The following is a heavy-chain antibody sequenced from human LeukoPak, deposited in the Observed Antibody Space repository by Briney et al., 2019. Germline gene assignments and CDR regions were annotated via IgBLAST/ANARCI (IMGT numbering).Heavy chain of an antibody. Sequence: ASVTVSFKASGYTFTSYGISWVRQAPGQGLEWMGWISAYNGNTNYAQKLQGRVTMTTDTSTSTAYMELRSLRSDDTAVYYCARGSIVVVPAAMRYYYYGMDVWGQGTTVTVSS. CDR2: ISAYNGNT. CDR1: GYTFTSYG. J-gene: IGHJ6*02. CDR3: ARGSIVVVPAAMRYYYYGMDV. D-gene: IGHD2-2*01. V-gene: IGHV1-18*01.